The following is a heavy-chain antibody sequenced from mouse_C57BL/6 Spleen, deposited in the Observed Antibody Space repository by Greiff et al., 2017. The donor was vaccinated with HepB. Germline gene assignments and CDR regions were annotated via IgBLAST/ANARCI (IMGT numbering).Heavy chain of an antibody. CDR3: ATYDYDDRFDY. CDR1: GYAFSSYW. Sequence: VQGVESGAELVKPGASVKISCKASGYAFSSYWMNWVKQRPGKGLEWIGQIYPGDGDTNYNGKFKGKATLTADKSSSTAYMQLSSLTSEDSAVYFCATYDYDDRFDYWGQGTTLTVSS. CDR2: IYPGDGDT. D-gene: IGHD2-4*01. V-gene: IGHV1-80*01. J-gene: IGHJ2*01.